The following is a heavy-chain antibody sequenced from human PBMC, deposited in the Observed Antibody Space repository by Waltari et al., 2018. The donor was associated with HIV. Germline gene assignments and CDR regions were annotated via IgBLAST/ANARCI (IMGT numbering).Heavy chain of an antibody. CDR2: MGSLRNFI. D-gene: IGHD6-19*01. V-gene: IGHV3-21*01. CDR3: ARGPTSGWSWFDP. J-gene: IGHJ5*02. Sequence: EVIMVESGGGVGRLGGSVRMPCEAAGCGVTGYNMNWVRQGPGKGLEWVASMGSLRNFIQYADSVKGRFTVSRDNAKNSLYLQMNSLTAEDTAVYYCARGPTSGWSWFDPWGQGTLVTVSS. CDR1: GCGVTGYN.